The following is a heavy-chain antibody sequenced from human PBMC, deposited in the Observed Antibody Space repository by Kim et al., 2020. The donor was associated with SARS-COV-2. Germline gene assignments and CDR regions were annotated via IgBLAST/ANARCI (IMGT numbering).Heavy chain of an antibody. J-gene: IGHJ6*02. V-gene: IGHV3-15*01. Sequence: GGTTDYAAPVKGRFTISRDDSKNTLYLQMNSLKTEDTAVYYCTTDAELDVWGQGTTVTVSS. D-gene: IGHD3-10*01. CDR3: TTDAELDV. CDR2: GGTT.